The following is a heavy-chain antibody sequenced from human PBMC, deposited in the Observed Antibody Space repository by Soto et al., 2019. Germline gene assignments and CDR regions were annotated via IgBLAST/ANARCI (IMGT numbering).Heavy chain of an antibody. J-gene: IGHJ5*02. CDR1: GASLSSNGYY. CDR2: VYHSGNT. Sequence: PSETLSLTCSVSGASLSSNGYYWSWIRQHPGKGLEWLGYVYHSGNTYYNPSLKSRVAISVDTSKSQFSLKLSSVTAADTAVYYCSRVPGPWGQGTLVTVSS. V-gene: IGHV4-31*03. CDR3: SRVPGP.